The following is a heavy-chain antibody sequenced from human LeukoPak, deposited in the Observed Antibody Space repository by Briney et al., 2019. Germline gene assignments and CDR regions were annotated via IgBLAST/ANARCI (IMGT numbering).Heavy chain of an antibody. CDR1: GFTISNYA. V-gene: IGHV3-23*01. J-gene: IGHJ4*02. CDR3: AKSHSVEQRGYFDY. Sequence: GGSLRLSCVATGFTISNYAMSWVRQVPGKGLEWVSVVSGSGGSTNYADSVKGRFTISRDISTNTLYLQMNSLRGEDTAVYYCAKSHSVEQRGYFDYWGQGTLVTVSS. D-gene: IGHD1/OR15-1a*01. CDR2: VSGSGGST.